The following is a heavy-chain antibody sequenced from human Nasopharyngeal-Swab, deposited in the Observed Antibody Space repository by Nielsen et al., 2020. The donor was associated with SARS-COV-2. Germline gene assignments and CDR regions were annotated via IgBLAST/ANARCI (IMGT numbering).Heavy chain of an antibody. J-gene: IGHJ4*02. CDR2: VSYDGTNT. CDR3: AKDRGGRSIDS. D-gene: IGHD3-16*01. CDR1: GFNFTRYA. Sequence: GGSLRLSCSASGFNFTRYAIHCVRQPPGKGLEWVAVVSYDGTNTFYADSVKGRFAISRDNSKSTVSLQMNSLRSEDTAVYYCAKDRGGRSIDSWGQGTLVTVSS. V-gene: IGHV3-30-3*02.